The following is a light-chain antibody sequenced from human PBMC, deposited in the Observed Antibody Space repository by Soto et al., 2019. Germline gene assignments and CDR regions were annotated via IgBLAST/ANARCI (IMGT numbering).Light chain of an antibody. CDR3: QQYGSSPWT. CDR2: GAS. Sequence: EIVLTQSPGTLSLSPGERATLSCRASQSVGGNYLAWYQQKPGQAPRLLFYGASSRATGIPDRFSGSGSGTDFTLTISRLEPEDFAVYYCQQYGSSPWTFGQGNKVDIK. J-gene: IGKJ1*01. CDR1: QSVGGNY. V-gene: IGKV3-20*01.